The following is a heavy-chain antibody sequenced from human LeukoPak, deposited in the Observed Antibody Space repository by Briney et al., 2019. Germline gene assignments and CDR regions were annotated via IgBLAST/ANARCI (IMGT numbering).Heavy chain of an antibody. CDR3: VDVGATDAFDI. CDR2: INWNGGST. V-gene: IGHV3-20*04. J-gene: IGHJ3*02. CDR1: GFTFDDYG. Sequence: GGSLRLSCAASGFTFDDYGMSWVRQAPGKGLEWVSGINWNGGSTGYADSVKGRFTISRDNAKNSLYLQMNSLRAEDTAVYYCVDVGATDAFDIWGQGTMVTVSS. D-gene: IGHD1-26*01.